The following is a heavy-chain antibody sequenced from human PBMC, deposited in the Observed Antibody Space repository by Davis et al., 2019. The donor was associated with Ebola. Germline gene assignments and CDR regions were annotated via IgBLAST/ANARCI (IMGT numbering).Heavy chain of an antibody. J-gene: IGHJ6*04. V-gene: IGHV6-1*01. CDR3: ARGWLRSGLDV. CDR2: TYYSSKWYN. D-gene: IGHD5-12*01. Sequence: PSETLSLTCAISGDSVSVNSGGWNWIRQSPSRGLEWLGRTYYSSKWYNGYAESVKSRINISPDTAKNQFSLHLNSVTPEDTAVYYCARGWLRSGLDVWGKGAAVIVSS. CDR1: GDSVSVNSGG.